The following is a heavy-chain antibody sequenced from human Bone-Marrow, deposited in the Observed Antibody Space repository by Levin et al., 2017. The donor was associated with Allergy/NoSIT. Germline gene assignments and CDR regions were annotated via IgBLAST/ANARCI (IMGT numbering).Heavy chain of an antibody. Sequence: EASVKVSCKASGYTFTGYYMHWVRQAPGQGLEWMGRINPNSGGTNYAQKFQGRVTMTRDTSISTAYMELSRLRSDDTAVYYCARDFPVDSSWYSHYYYYYGMDVWGQGTTVTVSS. D-gene: IGHD6-13*01. CDR2: INPNSGGT. CDR3: ARDFPVDSSWYSHYYYYYGMDV. CDR1: GYTFTGYY. J-gene: IGHJ6*02. V-gene: IGHV1-2*06.